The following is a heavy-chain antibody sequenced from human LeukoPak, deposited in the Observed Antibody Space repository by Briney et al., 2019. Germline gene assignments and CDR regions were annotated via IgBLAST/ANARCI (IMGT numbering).Heavy chain of an antibody. D-gene: IGHD5-18*01. CDR2: IYYSGST. J-gene: IGHJ4*02. Sequence: SETLSLTCIVSGGSISSSSYYWGWIRQPPGKGLEWIGSIYYSGSTYYNPSLKSRVTISVDTSKNQFSLKLSSVTAADTAVYYCARAYNSYLKNWGQGTLVTVSS. CDR1: GGSISSSSYY. CDR3: ARAYNSYLKN. V-gene: IGHV4-39*07.